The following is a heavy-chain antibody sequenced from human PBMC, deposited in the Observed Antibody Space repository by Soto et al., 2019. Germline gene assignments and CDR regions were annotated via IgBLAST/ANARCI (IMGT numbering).Heavy chain of an antibody. CDR1: GGTFSNSV. CDR2: VTPMFGTA. J-gene: IGHJ6*01. D-gene: IGHD1-7*01. V-gene: IGHV1-69*12. CDR3: ARGTPGFYYYGLDV. Sequence: QVQLAQSGADVKKPGSSVRVSCKASGGTFSNSVINWVRQAPGQGLEWMGEVTPMFGTANYAQRFQGRVTITADESTTTSYMDLSSLRSEDTAVYYCARGTPGFYYYGLDVWGQGTTVTVSS.